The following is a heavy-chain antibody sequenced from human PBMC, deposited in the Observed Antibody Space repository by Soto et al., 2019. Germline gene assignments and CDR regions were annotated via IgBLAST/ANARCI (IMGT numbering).Heavy chain of an antibody. V-gene: IGHV4-4*07. CDR3: AREAGPDRWFDP. J-gene: IGHJ5*02. Sequence: SETLSLTCTVSCASIRSYIWTWIRQPAGKGLDWVGSISTSGTTNYNPSLKSRVTMSVDTSNNHFSLNLSSVTAADTAGYYCAREAGPDRWFDPWGPGTLVTV. D-gene: IGHD6-19*01. CDR1: CASIRSYI. CDR2: ISTSGTT.